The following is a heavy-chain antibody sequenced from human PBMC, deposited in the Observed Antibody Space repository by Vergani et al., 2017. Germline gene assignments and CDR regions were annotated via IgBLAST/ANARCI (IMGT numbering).Heavy chain of an antibody. D-gene: IGHD4-17*01. CDR3: TTVTVTTGPNFDY. CDR1: GFTFSNAW. J-gene: IGHJ4*02. CDR2: IKSKTDGGTT. V-gene: IGHV3-15*01. Sequence: VQLVESGGGVVQPGRSLRLSCAASGFTFSNAWMSWVRQAPGKGLEWVGRIKSKTDGGTTDYAAPVKGRFTISRDDSKNTLYLQMNSLKTEDTAVYYCTTVTVTTGPNFDYWGQGTLVTVSS.